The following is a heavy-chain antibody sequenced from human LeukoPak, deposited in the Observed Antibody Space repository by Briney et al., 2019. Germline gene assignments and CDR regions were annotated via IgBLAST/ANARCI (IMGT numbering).Heavy chain of an antibody. CDR1: GRSINNYY. CDR2: IYYSGST. J-gene: IGHJ3*02. V-gene: IGHV4-59*01. Sequence: SETLSLTCTVSGRSINNYYWSWVRQPPGKGLEWIGYIYYSGSTNYNPSLKSRDTISVDTSNNQFSLKLSSVCAADTAVYYCAREVIQLSTEAFDIWGQGTMVTVSS. CDR3: AREVIQLSTEAFDI. D-gene: IGHD5-18*01.